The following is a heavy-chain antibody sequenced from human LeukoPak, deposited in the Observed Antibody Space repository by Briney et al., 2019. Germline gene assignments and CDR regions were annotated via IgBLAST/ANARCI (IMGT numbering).Heavy chain of an antibody. CDR2: ISGSGGST. J-gene: IGHJ4*02. D-gene: IGHD5-18*01. CDR3: ARGTPGYNYV. V-gene: IGHV3-23*01. Sequence: GGTLRLSCAASGFTFSSYGMSWVRQAPGKGLEWVSAISGSGGSTYYADSVKGRFTISRDNSKNVVYLQINSLRAEDTAVYYCARGTPGYNYVRGQGTLVTVSS. CDR1: GFTFSSYG.